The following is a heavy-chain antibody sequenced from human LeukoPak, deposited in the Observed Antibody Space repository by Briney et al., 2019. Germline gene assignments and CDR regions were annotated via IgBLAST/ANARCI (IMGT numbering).Heavy chain of an antibody. J-gene: IGHJ6*03. V-gene: IGHV3-23*01. CDR2: ISPSGDIT. D-gene: IGHD3-3*01. CDR1: GFTFDDYA. CDR3: ARAEGSPLLRFLEWLSSPGCYMDV. Sequence: GGSLRLSCAASGFTFDDYAMHWVRQAPGKGLEWVSGISPSGDITYYTDSVRGRFTISRDNFKNTLSLQVNSLRAEDTAVDYCARAEGSPLLRFLEWLSSPGCYMDVWGKGTTVTVSS.